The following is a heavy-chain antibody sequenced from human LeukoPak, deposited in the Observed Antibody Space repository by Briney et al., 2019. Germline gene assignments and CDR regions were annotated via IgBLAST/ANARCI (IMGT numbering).Heavy chain of an antibody. D-gene: IGHD6-19*01. Sequence: GGSLRLSCAASGFTFSSYAMSWVRQAPGKGLEWVSAISGSGGSTYYADSVKGRFTVSRDNSKNTLCLQMNSLRAEDTAVYYCAKKLVGIAVAGTNYFDYWGQGTLVTVSS. CDR1: GFTFSSYA. J-gene: IGHJ4*02. CDR2: ISGSGGST. V-gene: IGHV3-23*01. CDR3: AKKLVGIAVAGTNYFDY.